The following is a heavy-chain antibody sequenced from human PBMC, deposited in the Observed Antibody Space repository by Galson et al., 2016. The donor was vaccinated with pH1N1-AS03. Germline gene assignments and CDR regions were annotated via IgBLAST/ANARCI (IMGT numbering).Heavy chain of an antibody. CDR1: GYTFTSYG. CDR3: ARAAAGTASLV. Sequence: SVKVSCKASGYTFTSYGISWVRQAPGQGLEWMGWFNPYNGNTNYAQKLQGRVTMTTDTSTSTAYMELRSLRSDDTAVYYCARAAAGTASLVWGQGTLVTVSS. V-gene: IGHV1-18*04. J-gene: IGHJ4*02. D-gene: IGHD6-13*01. CDR2: FNPYNGNT.